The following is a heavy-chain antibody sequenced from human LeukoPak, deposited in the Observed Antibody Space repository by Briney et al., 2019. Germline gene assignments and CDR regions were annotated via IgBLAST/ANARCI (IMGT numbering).Heavy chain of an antibody. Sequence: ASVKVSCKASGGTFSSYAISWVRQAPGQGLEWMGGIIPIFGTANYAQKFQGRVTITADESTSTAYMELSSLRSEDTAVYYCARDNSVRDEAWWFNTWGQGTLVTVSS. V-gene: IGHV1-69*13. J-gene: IGHJ5*02. CDR3: ARDNSVRDEAWWFNT. CDR1: GGTFSSYA. CDR2: IIPIFGTA. D-gene: IGHD5-24*01.